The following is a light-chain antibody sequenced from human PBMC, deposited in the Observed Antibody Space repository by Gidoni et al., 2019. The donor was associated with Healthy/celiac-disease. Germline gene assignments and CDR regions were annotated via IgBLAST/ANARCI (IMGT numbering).Light chain of an antibody. Sequence: ETVFTQSPATLSLSPGERATLSCTASQSVSSYLAWYQQKPGQAPRLLIYDASNRATGIPARFSGSGSGTDFTLTISSLKPEDFAVYYCQQRSNWPRGTFGQGTKVEIK. CDR2: DAS. J-gene: IGKJ1*01. CDR1: QSVSSY. CDR3: QQRSNWPRGT. V-gene: IGKV3-11*01.